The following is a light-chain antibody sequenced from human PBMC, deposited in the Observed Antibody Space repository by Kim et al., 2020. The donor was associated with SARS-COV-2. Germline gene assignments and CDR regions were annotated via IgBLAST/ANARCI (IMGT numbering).Light chain of an antibody. CDR2: GKN. Sequence: SSELTQDPAVSVALGQTVRITCQGDSLRSYYASWYQQKPGQAPVLVIYGKNNRPSGIPDRFSGSSSGNTASLTITGAKAEDEADYYCNSRDSSGNHLRVV. CDR3: NSRDSSGNHLRVV. V-gene: IGLV3-19*01. CDR1: SLRSYY. J-gene: IGLJ2*01.